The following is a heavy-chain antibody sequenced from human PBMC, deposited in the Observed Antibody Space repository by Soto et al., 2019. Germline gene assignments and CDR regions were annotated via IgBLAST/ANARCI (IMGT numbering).Heavy chain of an antibody. D-gene: IGHD3-10*01. V-gene: IGHV3-23*01. CDR2: ISGSGDST. J-gene: IGHJ5*02. Sequence: EVQLLESGGGLVQPGGSLRLSCAASGFTFSSYAMSWVRQTPGKGLEWVSAISGSGDSTYYADSVKGRFTISRDNSKNTLYLQMNSLRAEDTAVYYCAKLRWGSDNWFDPWGHGTLVTVSS. CDR3: AKLRWGSDNWFDP. CDR1: GFTFSSYA.